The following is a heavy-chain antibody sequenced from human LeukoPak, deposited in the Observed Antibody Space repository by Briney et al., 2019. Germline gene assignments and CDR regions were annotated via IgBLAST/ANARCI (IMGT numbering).Heavy chain of an antibody. V-gene: IGHV4-34*01. CDR3: ARGARLWFGELLQPRYYYGMDV. Sequence: SETLSLTCAVYGGSFSGYYWSWVRQPPGKGLEWIGEINHSGSTNYNPSLKRPLTISVDTSKPQFSLNLSSVTAADTAVYYCARGARLWFGELLQPRYYYGMDVWGQGTTVTVSS. D-gene: IGHD3-10*01. CDR2: INHSGST. CDR1: GGSFSGYY. J-gene: IGHJ6*02.